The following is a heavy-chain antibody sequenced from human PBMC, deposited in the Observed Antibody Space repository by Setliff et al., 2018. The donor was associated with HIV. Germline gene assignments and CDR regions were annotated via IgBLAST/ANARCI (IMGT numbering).Heavy chain of an antibody. CDR1: GGSINNDIYF. CDR3: ARTRAPYFFDF. Sequence: SETLSLTCTVSGGSINNDIYFWSWIRQPPGKGLEWIGEINHSGSTNYNPSLKSRVTISIDTSKNQFSLKLSSVTAADTAVYYCARTRAPYFFDFWGQGAQVTVSS. J-gene: IGHJ4*02. V-gene: IGHV4-39*01. D-gene: IGHD1-26*01. CDR2: INHSGST.